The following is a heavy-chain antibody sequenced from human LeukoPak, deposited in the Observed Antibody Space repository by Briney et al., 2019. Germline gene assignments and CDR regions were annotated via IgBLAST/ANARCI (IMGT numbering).Heavy chain of an antibody. J-gene: IGHJ4*02. D-gene: IGHD6-6*01. CDR2: IIPIFGTA. CDR3: ARVKGSSSSPFDY. CDR1: GGTFSSYA. V-gene: IGHV1-69*06. Sequence: SVKVFCKASGGTFSSYAISWVRQAPGQGLGWMGRIIPIFGTANYAQKFQGRVTITADKSTSTAYMELSSLRSEDTAVYYCARVKGSSSSPFDYWGQGTLVTVSS.